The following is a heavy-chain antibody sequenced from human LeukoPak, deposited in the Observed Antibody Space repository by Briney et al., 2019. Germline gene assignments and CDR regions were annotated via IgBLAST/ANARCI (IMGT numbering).Heavy chain of an antibody. CDR2: IRYDGSNK. Sequence: PGGSLRLSCAASGSTFSSYGMHWVRQAPGKGLEWVAFIRYDGSNKYYADSVKGRFTISRDNSKNTLYLQMNSLRAEDTAVYYCAKDGEMATIRHYYYYMDVWGKGTTVTISS. CDR1: GSTFSSYG. V-gene: IGHV3-30*02. D-gene: IGHD5-24*01. J-gene: IGHJ6*03. CDR3: AKDGEMATIRHYYYYMDV.